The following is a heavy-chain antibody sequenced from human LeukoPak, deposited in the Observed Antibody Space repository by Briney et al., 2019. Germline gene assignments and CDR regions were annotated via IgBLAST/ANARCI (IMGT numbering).Heavy chain of an antibody. D-gene: IGHD5-12*01. CDR2: ISYDGSKK. V-gene: IGHV3-30-3*01. Sequence: GGSLRLSCAASGFTFSSYAMHWVRQAPGKGLEWVAVISYDGSKKYYADSVKGRFTISRDNSKNTLYLQMNSLRTEDTAVYYCARESGYYFDYWGQGTLVTVSS. CDR1: GFTFSSYA. CDR3: ARESGYYFDY. J-gene: IGHJ4*02.